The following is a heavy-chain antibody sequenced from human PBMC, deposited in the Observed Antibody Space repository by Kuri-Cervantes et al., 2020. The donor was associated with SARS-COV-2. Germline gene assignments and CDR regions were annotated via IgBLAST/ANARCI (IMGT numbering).Heavy chain of an antibody. CDR2: ICYSGST. Sequence: LRPSGTVSGGSISSYYWSGFRQPPGKGLEGIGYICYSGSTNYNSSLKSRVTISVDTSNNQFSLKLSSVTAADTAVYYRARFRWFGELPTYYFDYWGQGTLVTVSS. CDR3: ARFRWFGELPTYYFDY. V-gene: IGHV4-59*01. D-gene: IGHD3-10*01. J-gene: IGHJ4*02. CDR1: GGSISSYY.